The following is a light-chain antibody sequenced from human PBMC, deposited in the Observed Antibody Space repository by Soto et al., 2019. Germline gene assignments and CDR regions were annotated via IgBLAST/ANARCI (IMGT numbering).Light chain of an antibody. CDR2: SNN. Sequence: QSVLTQPPSASGTPGQRVTISCSGSSSNIRSNTVNWYWHLPRSAPKLLIYSNNQRPSGVPDRFSGSKSGTSASLAISGLQSEDEADYYCAIWDGSLNGVVFGGGTKLTV. CDR1: SSNIRSNT. V-gene: IGLV1-44*01. CDR3: AIWDGSLNGVV. J-gene: IGLJ2*01.